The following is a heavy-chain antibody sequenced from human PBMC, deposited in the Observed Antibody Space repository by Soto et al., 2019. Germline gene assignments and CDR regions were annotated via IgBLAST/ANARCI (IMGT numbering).Heavy chain of an antibody. D-gene: IGHD4-4*01. CDR2: MNPNSGNT. J-gene: IGHJ1*01. Sequence: QVQLVQSGADVKKPGASVKVSCKASGYTFTTYDINWVRQAAGQGLEWMGWMNPNSGNTGYAHKFQGRVIMTRNTSTSTGYMELSGLTSEDTAVYYCAIGRAPGGDYRSYFHHWGQGTLVTVSS. CDR1: GYTFTTYD. CDR3: AIGRAPGGDYRSYFHH. V-gene: IGHV1-8*01.